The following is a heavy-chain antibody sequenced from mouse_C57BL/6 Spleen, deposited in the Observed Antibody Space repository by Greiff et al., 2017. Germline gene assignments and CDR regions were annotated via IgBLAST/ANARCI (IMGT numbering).Heavy chain of an antibody. Sequence: VQLKESGPGLAKPSQTLSLTCSVTGYSITSAYWNWIRKFPGNKLEYMGYISYSGSTYYNPSLKSRISITRDTSKNQYYLQLNSVTTEDTATYYCARLGDYPYWYFDVWGTGTTVTVSS. V-gene: IGHV3-8*01. CDR1: GYSITSAY. D-gene: IGHD2-4*01. J-gene: IGHJ1*03. CDR3: ARLGDYPYWYFDV. CDR2: ISYSGST.